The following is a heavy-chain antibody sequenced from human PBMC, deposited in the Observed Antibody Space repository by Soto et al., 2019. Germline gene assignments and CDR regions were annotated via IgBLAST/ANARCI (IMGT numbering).Heavy chain of an antibody. J-gene: IGHJ4*02. CDR1: GFTVTINY. D-gene: IGHD5-12*01. V-gene: IGHV3-53*01. Sequence: EVQVVESGGGLIQPGGSLRLSCAVSGFTVTINYMSWVRQAPGKGLEWVSVIYTGGTTFYADSVKGRFTISRDTSRNTLYRQMNSVRGEDTAVYYCHGYGHWGQGTLVTVSS. CDR3: HGYGH. CDR2: IYTGGTT.